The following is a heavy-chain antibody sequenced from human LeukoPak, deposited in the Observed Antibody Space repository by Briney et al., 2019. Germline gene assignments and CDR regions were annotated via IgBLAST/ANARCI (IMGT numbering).Heavy chain of an antibody. CDR1: GFTFSTYT. J-gene: IGHJ4*02. CDR2: ISSNGGST. D-gene: IGHD6-13*01. Sequence: PGGPLRLSCAASGFTFSTYTMHWVRQAPGKGLEYVSAISSNGGSTYYANSVRGRFTISRDNSKNTLYLQMGSLRAEDMAVYYCARVGAAAARGYFDCWGQGTLVTVSS. V-gene: IGHV3-64*01. CDR3: ARVGAAAARGYFDC.